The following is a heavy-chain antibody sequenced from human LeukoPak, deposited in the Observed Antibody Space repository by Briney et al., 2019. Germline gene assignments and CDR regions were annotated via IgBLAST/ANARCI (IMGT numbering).Heavy chain of an antibody. Sequence: GGSLRLSCAASGFTFSSYSMNWVRQAPGKGLEWVSSISSSSSYIYYADSVKGRFTISRDNAKNSLYLQMNSLRAEDTAVYYCARVPGSVRIAVAGSGPSDYWGQGTLVTVSS. D-gene: IGHD6-19*01. CDR3: ARVPGSVRIAVAGSGPSDY. J-gene: IGHJ4*02. V-gene: IGHV3-21*01. CDR2: ISSSSSYI. CDR1: GFTFSSYS.